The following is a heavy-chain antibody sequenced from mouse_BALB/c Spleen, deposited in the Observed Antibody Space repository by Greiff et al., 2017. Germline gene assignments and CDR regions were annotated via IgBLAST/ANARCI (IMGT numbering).Heavy chain of an antibody. V-gene: IGHV3-8*02. CDR2: ISYSGST. J-gene: IGHJ2*01. CDR1: GDSITSGY. D-gene: IGHD2-1*01. Sequence: EVKLVESGPSLVKPSQTLSLTCSVTGDSITSGYWNWIRKFPGNKLEYMGYISYSGSTYYNPSLKSRISITRDTSKNQYYLQLNSVTTEDTATYYCARFYYGNYAYFDYWGQGTTLTVSS. CDR3: ARFYYGNYAYFDY.